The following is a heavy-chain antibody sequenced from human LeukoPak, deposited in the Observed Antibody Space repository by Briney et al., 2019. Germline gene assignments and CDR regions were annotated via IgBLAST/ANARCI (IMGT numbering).Heavy chain of an antibody. Sequence: GGSLRLSCVASGLFFSNTWMHWVRQAPGKGLVWVLRINNDGTTVYADSVKGRFTISRDNAKNMVYLQMNSLRAEDSAIYYCASDRRYNADYWGQGTLVSVSS. V-gene: IGHV3-74*01. CDR2: INNDGTT. CDR1: GLFFSNTW. D-gene: IGHD1-14*01. CDR3: ASDRRYNADY. J-gene: IGHJ4*02.